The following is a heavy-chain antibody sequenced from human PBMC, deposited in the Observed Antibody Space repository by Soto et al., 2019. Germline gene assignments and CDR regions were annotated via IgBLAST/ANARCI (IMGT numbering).Heavy chain of an antibody. CDR2: IDTLSSTM. CDR1: GFTFSSSS. Sequence: EVQLVESGGGLVQPGGSLRLSCAASGFTFSSSSMNWARQAPGKGLEWVSFIDTLSSTMYYADSVRGRFTISRDNAKISLYLQMNSLRSEDTAIYYCTGGGGSSGPGYWGQGTLVTVSS. CDR3: TGGGGSSGPGY. J-gene: IGHJ4*02. D-gene: IGHD3-22*01. V-gene: IGHV3-48*01.